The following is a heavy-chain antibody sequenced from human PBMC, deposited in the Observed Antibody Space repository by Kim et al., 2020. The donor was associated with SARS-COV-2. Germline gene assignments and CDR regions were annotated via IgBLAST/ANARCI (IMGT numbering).Heavy chain of an antibody. Sequence: ASVKVSCKASGYTFTSYGISWVRQAPGQGLEWMGWISAYNGNTNYAQKLQGRVTMTTDTSTSTAYMELRSLRSDDTAVYYCARDWGLERVVVPAASGGAFDIWGQGTMVTVSS. V-gene: IGHV1-18*01. J-gene: IGHJ3*02. CDR1: GYTFTSYG. D-gene: IGHD2-2*01. CDR3: ARDWGLERVVVPAASGGAFDI. CDR2: ISAYNGNT.